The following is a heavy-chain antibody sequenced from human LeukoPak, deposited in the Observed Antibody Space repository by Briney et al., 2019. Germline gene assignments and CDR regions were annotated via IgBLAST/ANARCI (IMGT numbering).Heavy chain of an antibody. CDR1: EFTFKNFD. CDR3: AGLSVAFSPQFSGNFFVDYFDY. J-gene: IGHJ4*01. D-gene: IGHD1-26*01. CDR2: ISSNGGST. Sequence: GGSLRLSCAASEFTFKNFDMSWVRQAPGKGLEWVSTISSNGGSTFYADSVKGRFTISRDNSKNTVYLHMNSLRAEDTAVYYCAGLSVAFSPQFSGNFFVDYFDYWGQGTLVTVSS. V-gene: IGHV3-23*01.